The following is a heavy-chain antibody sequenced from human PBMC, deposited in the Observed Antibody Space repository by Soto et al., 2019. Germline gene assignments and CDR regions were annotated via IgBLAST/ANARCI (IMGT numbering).Heavy chain of an antibody. CDR3: ARDPSAAGYYFDY. V-gene: IGHV3-33*01. CDR2: IWYDGSNK. D-gene: IGHD6-25*01. Sequence: PGGSLRLSCAVSGFSFSSYGFHWVRQAPGKGLEWVALIWYDGSNKYYADSVKGRFTISRDNSKSTLFLQMDSLRAEDTAVYYCARDPSAAGYYFDYWGQGTQVPVSS. CDR1: GFSFSSYG. J-gene: IGHJ4*02.